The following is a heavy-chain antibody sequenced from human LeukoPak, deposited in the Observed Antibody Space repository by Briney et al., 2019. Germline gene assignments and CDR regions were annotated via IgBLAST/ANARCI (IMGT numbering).Heavy chain of an antibody. V-gene: IGHV4-4*07. CDR1: GGSLSSYY. J-gene: IGHJ4*02. CDR2: IYTSRST. D-gene: IGHD6-19*01. CDR3: ARAYSSGWYPPSLDY. Sequence: SETLSLTYTVSGGSLSSYYRSWIRQPAGKGLEWIGRIYTSRSTNYNPSLKSRVTMSVDTSKNQFSLKLSSVTAADTAVYYCARAYSSGWYPPSLDYWGQGTLVTVSS.